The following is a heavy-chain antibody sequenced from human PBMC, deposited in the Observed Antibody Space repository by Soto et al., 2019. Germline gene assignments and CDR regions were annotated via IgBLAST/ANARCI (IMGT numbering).Heavy chain of an antibody. D-gene: IGHD3-16*01. J-gene: IGHJ6*02. CDR2: IYYSGST. CDR1: GGSISSGGYY. CDR3: ASGSIWGAPMDV. Sequence: VQLQESGPGLVKPSQTLSLTCTVSGGSISSGGYYWSWIRQHPGKGLEWIGYIYYSGSTYYNPSLKSRVTISVDTSKNQCSRKLSSVTAADTAVYYCASGSIWGAPMDVWGQGTTVTVSS. V-gene: IGHV4-31*03.